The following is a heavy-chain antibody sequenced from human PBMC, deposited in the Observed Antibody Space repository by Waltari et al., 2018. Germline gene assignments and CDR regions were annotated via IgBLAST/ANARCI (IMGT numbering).Heavy chain of an antibody. D-gene: IGHD6-13*01. CDR2: IWYDGGKK. Sequence: QVHLVESGGGVVQPGKSLSLSCAASGFSFSDYAIHWVRQAPGKGLEWVAVIWYDGGKKYYADSVKGRFTVSRDNAKSMSSLQMNSLRAEDTAMYFCTRGDGWSAAGTYWFEPWGQGTLVTVSS. CDR1: GFSFSDYA. CDR3: TRGDGWSAAGTYWFEP. V-gene: IGHV3-33*01. J-gene: IGHJ5*02.